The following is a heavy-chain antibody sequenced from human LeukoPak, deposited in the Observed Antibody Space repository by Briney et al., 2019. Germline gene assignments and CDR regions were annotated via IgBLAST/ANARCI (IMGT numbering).Heavy chain of an antibody. CDR3: ARTGIAAAGTPEYYYYGMDV. CDR1: GFTFSDYY. V-gene: IGHV3-11*03. D-gene: IGHD6-13*01. J-gene: IGHJ6*02. Sequence: TGGSLRLSCAASGFTFSDYYMSWMRQAPGKGLEWVSYISSSSSYTNYADSVKGRFTISSDNAKNSLYLQMNSLRAEDTAVYYCARTGIAAAGTPEYYYYGMDVWGQGTTVTVSS. CDR2: ISSSSSYT.